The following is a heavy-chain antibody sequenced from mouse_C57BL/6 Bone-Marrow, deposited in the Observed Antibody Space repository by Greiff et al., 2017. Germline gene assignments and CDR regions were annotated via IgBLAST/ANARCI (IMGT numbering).Heavy chain of an antibody. J-gene: IGHJ4*01. CDR3: APTAQATKEYAMDY. V-gene: IGHV1-63*01. CDR1: GYTFTNYW. Sequence: QVQLQQSGAELVRPGTSVKMSCKASGYTFTNYWIGWAKQRPGHGLEWIGDIYPGGGYTNYNEKFKGKATLTADKSSSTAYMQLSSLTSEDSAVYFCAPTAQATKEYAMDYWGQGTSVTVSS. D-gene: IGHD3-2*02. CDR2: IYPGGGYT.